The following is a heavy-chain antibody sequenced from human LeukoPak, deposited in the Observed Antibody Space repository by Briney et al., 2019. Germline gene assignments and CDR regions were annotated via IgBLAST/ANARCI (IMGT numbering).Heavy chain of an antibody. J-gene: IGHJ5*02. CDR2: IYYNGDT. D-gene: IGHD2-15*01. V-gene: IGHV4-59*01. CDR1: GGSISAYY. CDR3: ARYYCIGSSCYRTNWLDP. Sequence: SETLSLTCTVSGGSISAYYWSWIRQPPGKGLEWIGYIYYNGDTNYNASLRGRVTISLDMAKNQLSLNLKSVTAADTAVYYCARYYCIGSSCYRTNWLDPWGQGTLVAVSS.